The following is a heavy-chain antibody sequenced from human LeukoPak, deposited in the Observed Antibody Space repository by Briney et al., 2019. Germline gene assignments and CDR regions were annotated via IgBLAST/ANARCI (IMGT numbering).Heavy chain of an antibody. CDR3: ARDPYYDFPGGTID. Sequence: PGGSLRLSCAASGFTFSSYAMHWVRQAPWKGLEYVSAISSNGGSTYYANSVKGRFTISRDNSKNTLYLQMGSLRAEDMAVYYCARDPYYDFPGGTIDWGQGTLVTVSS. CDR2: ISSNGGST. J-gene: IGHJ4*02. V-gene: IGHV3-64*01. CDR1: GFTFSSYA. D-gene: IGHD3-3*01.